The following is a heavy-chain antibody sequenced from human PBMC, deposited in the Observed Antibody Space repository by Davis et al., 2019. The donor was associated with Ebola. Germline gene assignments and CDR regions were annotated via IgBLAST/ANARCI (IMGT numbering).Heavy chain of an antibody. V-gene: IGHV4-34*01. D-gene: IGHD2-8*01. J-gene: IGHJ5*02. Sequence: SETLSLTCAVYGGSFSGYYWSWIRQPPGKGLEWIGEISHSGSTNYNPSLKSRVTISVDTSKNHFSLKLSSVTAADTAVYYCERGCTYGVYHFYPWGQGALVTVSS. CDR1: GGSFSGYY. CDR3: ERGCTYGVYHFYP. CDR2: ISHSGST.